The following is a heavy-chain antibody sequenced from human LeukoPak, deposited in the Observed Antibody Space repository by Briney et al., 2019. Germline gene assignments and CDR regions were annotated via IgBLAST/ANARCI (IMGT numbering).Heavy chain of an antibody. CDR1: GGSISSGGYS. V-gene: IGHV4-30-2*01. D-gene: IGHD4-17*01. J-gene: IGHJ5*02. Sequence: SQTLSLTCAVSGGSISSGGYSWSWIRQPPGKGLEWIGYIYHSGSTYYNPSLKSRVTISVDRSKNQFSLKLSSVTAADTAVYYCARGAYDYGDYWFDPWGQGTLVTVSS. CDR2: IYHSGST. CDR3: ARGAYDYGDYWFDP.